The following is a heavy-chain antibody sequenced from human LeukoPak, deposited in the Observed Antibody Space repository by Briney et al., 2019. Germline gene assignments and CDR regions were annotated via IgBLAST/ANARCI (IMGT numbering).Heavy chain of an antibody. D-gene: IGHD6-19*01. Sequence: SETLSLTCAVYGGSFSGYYWSWIRQPPGKGLEWIGEITHSGSTNYNPSLKSRVTISVDTSKNQFSLKLSSVTAADTAVYYCARGGGIAVADPLGGDYWGQGTLVTVSS. V-gene: IGHV4-34*01. CDR2: ITHSGST. CDR3: ARGGGIAVADPLGGDY. J-gene: IGHJ4*02. CDR1: GGSFSGYY.